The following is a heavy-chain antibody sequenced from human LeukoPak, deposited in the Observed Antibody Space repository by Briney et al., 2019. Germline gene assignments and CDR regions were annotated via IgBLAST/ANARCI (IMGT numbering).Heavy chain of an antibody. Sequence: GGSLRLSCAASGFTFSSYGMHWVRQAPGKGLEWVAFIRYDGSNKYYADSVKGRFTISRDNSKNTLYLQMNSLRAEDTAVYYCAKDWWELRPGYYYYYYMDVWGKGTTVTVSS. CDR3: AKDWWELRPGYYYYYYMDV. CDR2: IRYDGSNK. CDR1: GFTFSSYG. J-gene: IGHJ6*03. V-gene: IGHV3-30*02. D-gene: IGHD1-26*01.